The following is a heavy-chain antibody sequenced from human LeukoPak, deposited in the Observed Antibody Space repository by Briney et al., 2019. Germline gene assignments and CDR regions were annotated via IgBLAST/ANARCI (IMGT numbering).Heavy chain of an antibody. CDR2: IIPIFGTA. J-gene: IGHJ4*02. Sequence: VASVKVSCKASGGTFSSYAISWVRQAPGQGLEWMGGIIPIFGTANYAQKFQGRVTITTDESTSTAYMELSSLRSEDTAVYYCARESDYDSSGYYLSWGQGTLVTVSS. CDR3: ARESDYDSSGYYLS. D-gene: IGHD3-22*01. V-gene: IGHV1-69*05. CDR1: GGTFSSYA.